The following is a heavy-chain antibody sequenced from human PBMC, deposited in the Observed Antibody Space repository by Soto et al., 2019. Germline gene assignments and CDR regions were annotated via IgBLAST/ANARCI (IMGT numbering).Heavy chain of an antibody. CDR3: ARVMGGGSQYYVYGLDV. V-gene: IGHV3-30-3*01. Sequence: QVQLVESGGGVVQPGRSLRLSCTASGFIFSNSAMHWVRQAPGKGLEWVAVISYDGSTKYYADSVKGRFTISRDNSKNTLYLQMTSLKTKDTAVFYCARVMGGGSQYYVYGLDVWGQGTTVTVSS. CDR2: ISYDGSTK. J-gene: IGHJ6*02. D-gene: IGHD2-15*01. CDR1: GFIFSNSA.